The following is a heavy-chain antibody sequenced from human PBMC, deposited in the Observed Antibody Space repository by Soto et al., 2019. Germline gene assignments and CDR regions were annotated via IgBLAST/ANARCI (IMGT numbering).Heavy chain of an antibody. CDR2: FSAYNGNT. V-gene: IGHV1-18*01. CDR3: AIDDPIHDYGDPFDY. J-gene: IGHJ4*02. D-gene: IGHD4-17*01. Sequence: QVQLVQSGAEVKKPGASVKVSCKASGYTFTSYGISWVRQAPGQGLEWMGWFSAYNGNTNYAQKLQGRVTMTTDTSTSTAYMELRSLRSDDTAVYYCAIDDPIHDYGDPFDYLGQGTLVTVSS. CDR1: GYTFTSYG.